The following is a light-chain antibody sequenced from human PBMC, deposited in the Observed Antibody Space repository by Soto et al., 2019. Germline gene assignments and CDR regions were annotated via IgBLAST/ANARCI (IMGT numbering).Light chain of an antibody. V-gene: IGKV2-28*01. J-gene: IGKJ1*01. CDR1: QSLLHSNGFNY. Sequence: DIVMTQSPLSLPVTPGEPASISCRSSQSLLHSNGFNYLDWYLQKPGQSPQLLIFLGSNRASGVPDRFSGSGSGTDFTLKISGVEAEDVGVYYCMQALQTPSTFGQGTKVDIK. CDR3: MQALQTPST. CDR2: LGS.